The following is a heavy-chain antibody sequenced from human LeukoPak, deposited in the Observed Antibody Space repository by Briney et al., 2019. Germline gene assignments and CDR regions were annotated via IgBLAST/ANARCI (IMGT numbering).Heavy chain of an antibody. CDR2: INPSGGST. D-gene: IGHD2-15*01. V-gene: IGHV1-46*01. CDR3: ARESVGLLLLPYYYGMDV. CDR1: GYTFTSYY. Sequence: GASVKVSCKASGYTFTSYYMHWVRQAPGQGLEWMGIINPSGGSTSCAQKFQGRVTMTRDTSTSTVYMELSSLRSEDTAVYYCARESVGLLLLPYYYGMDVWGQGTTVTVSS. J-gene: IGHJ6*02.